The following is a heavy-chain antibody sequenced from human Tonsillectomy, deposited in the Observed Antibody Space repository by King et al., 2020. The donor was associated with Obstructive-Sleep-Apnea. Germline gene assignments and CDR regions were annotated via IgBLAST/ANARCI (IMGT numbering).Heavy chain of an antibody. CDR3: ARPYYYDSSGYYGSDY. V-gene: IGHV5-10-1*01. CDR2: IDPSDSYT. CDR1: GYSFTSYW. J-gene: IGHJ4*02. Sequence: QLVQSGAEVKKPGESLRISCKGSGYSFTSYWISWVRQMPGKGLEWMGRIDPSDSYTNYSPSFQGHVTISADKSFSTAYLQWSSLKASATAMYYCARPYYYDSSGYYGSDYWGQGPLVTVSS. D-gene: IGHD3-22*01.